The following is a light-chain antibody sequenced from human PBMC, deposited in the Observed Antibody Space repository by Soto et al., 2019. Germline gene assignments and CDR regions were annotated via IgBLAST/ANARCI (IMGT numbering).Light chain of an antibody. CDR2: EVS. V-gene: IGLV2-14*01. J-gene: IGLJ1*01. Sequence: QSVLTQPASVSGSPAQSITISCTGTSSDVGGYNYVSWYQHHPGKAPKLIIYEVSYRPSGVSNRFSGSKSGNTASLTISGLQADDEADYYCCSYTSTSTNVFGTGTKVTVL. CDR3: CSYTSTSTNV. CDR1: SSDVGGYNY.